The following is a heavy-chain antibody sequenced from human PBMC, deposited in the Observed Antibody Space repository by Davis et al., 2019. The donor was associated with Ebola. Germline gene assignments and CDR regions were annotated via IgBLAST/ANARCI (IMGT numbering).Heavy chain of an antibody. CDR1: GYTFTDYA. J-gene: IGHJ4*02. Sequence: AASVKVSCKTSGYTFTDYAMHWVRQAPGQRLEWMGWINAGNGNTKYSQRFQGRVTITRDTYASTAYMELSSLRSEDTAVYYCARGELRFPVDYWGQGTLVTVSS. D-gene: IGHD3-3*01. CDR2: INAGNGNT. V-gene: IGHV1-3*01. CDR3: ARGELRFPVDY.